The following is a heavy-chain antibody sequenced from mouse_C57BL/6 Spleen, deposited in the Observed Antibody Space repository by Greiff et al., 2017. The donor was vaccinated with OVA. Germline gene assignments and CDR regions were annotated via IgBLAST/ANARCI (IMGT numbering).Heavy chain of an antibody. Sequence: VQLQQSGAELARPGASVKLSCKASGYTFTSYGISWVKQRTGQGLEWIGEIYPRSGNTYYNEKFKGKATLTADKSSSTAYMELRSLTSEDSAVYFCARERDGSSYRYFDVWGTGTTVTVSS. CDR1: GYTFTSYG. CDR3: ARERDGSSYRYFDV. V-gene: IGHV1-81*01. D-gene: IGHD1-1*01. CDR2: IYPRSGNT. J-gene: IGHJ1*03.